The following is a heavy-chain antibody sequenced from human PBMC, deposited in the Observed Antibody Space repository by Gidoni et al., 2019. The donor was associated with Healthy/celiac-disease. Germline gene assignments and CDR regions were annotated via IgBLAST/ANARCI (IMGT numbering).Heavy chain of an antibody. V-gene: IGHV3-23*01. Sequence: EVQLLESGGGLVQPGGSLRLSCAASGFTFSSYAMSWVRQAPGQWLEWVSAISGSGGSTYYADSVKGRFTISRDNSKNTLYLQMNSLRAEDTAVYYCANSLTGYDSSGYPDAFDIWGQGTMVTVSS. CDR2: ISGSGGST. CDR3: ANSLTGYDSSGYPDAFDI. CDR1: GFTFSSYA. D-gene: IGHD3-22*01. J-gene: IGHJ3*02.